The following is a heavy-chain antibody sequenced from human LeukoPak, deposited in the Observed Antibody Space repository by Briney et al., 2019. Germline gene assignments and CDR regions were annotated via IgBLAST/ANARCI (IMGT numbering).Heavy chain of an antibody. CDR1: GASFSSASY. V-gene: IGHV4-61*01. Sequence: SETLSLTCTVSGASFSSASYWTWIRQPPGKGVEWIAHIYNGVNTNYNPSLKSRVTISVDTSKNQFSLKLSSVTAADTAVYYCARGVYDYVWGSYRSSYYFDYWGQGTLVTVSS. CDR3: ARGVYDYVWGSYRSSYYFDY. D-gene: IGHD3-16*02. J-gene: IGHJ4*02. CDR2: IYNGVNT.